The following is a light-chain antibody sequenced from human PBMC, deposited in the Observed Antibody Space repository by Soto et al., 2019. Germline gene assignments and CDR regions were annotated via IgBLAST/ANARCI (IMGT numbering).Light chain of an antibody. J-gene: IGKJ3*01. CDR3: QQSYSSPFT. CDR1: QSISSY. CDR2: AAS. Sequence: DIQMTQSPSSLSASVGDRVTITCRASQSISSYLNWYQQKPGKAPNLLIYAASSLPSGVPSKFSGSGSGTDFTLTISSLQPEDFATYYWQQSYSSPFTFGPGTKVDIK. V-gene: IGKV1-39*01.